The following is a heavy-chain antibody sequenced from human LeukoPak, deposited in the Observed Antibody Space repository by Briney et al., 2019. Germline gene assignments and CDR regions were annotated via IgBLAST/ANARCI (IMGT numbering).Heavy chain of an antibody. D-gene: IGHD5-18*01. V-gene: IGHV4-59*01. J-gene: IGHJ6*03. Sequence: PSETLSLTCTVSGGSISSYYWSWLRQPPGKGLEWIGYIYYSGSTNYNPSLKSRVTISVDTSKNQFSLKLSSVTAADTAVYYCARANVMSGYSYWTGAPYYYYYYMDVWGKGTTVTVSS. CDR3: ARANVMSGYSYWTGAPYYYYYYMDV. CDR1: GGSISSYY. CDR2: IYYSGST.